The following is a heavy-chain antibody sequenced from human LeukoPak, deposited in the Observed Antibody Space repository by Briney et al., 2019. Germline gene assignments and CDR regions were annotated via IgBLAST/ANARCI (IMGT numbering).Heavy chain of an antibody. CDR1: GIAVSSNY. D-gene: IGHD1-26*01. Sequence: GGSLRHSCAVSGIAVSSNYISWVRQAPGKGLEWLSVTYADSVNGRFIVSRDNSKNTLYLEMNSLRVEDTGVYYCAREVGSWGQGTLVTVSS. CDR3: AREVGS. CDR2: T. J-gene: IGHJ5*02. V-gene: IGHV3-66*01.